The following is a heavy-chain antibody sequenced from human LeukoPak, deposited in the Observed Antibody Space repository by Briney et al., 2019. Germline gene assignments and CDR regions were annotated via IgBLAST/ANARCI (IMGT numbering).Heavy chain of an antibody. J-gene: IGHJ4*02. CDR1: GFTFSSYA. Sequence: GGSLRLSCAASGFTFSSYAMSWVRQAPGKGLEWVSAISGSGGSTYYADSVKGRFTISRDNSKNTLYLQMNSLRAEDTAVYYCARDGYYYDSSGYCSYYFDYWGQGTLVTVSS. V-gene: IGHV3-23*01. CDR2: ISGSGGST. CDR3: ARDGYYYDSSGYCSYYFDY. D-gene: IGHD3-22*01.